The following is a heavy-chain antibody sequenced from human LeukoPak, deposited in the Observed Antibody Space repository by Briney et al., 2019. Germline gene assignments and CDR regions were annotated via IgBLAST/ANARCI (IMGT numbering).Heavy chain of an antibody. CDR2: SSSGGSAI. CDR1: GFMFSSYW. CDR3: ATTRYSSASYSVY. Sequence: GGSLRLSCAASGFMFSSYWMSWVRQAPGKGLEWVSYSSSGGSAIYYADSVKGRFTISRDNAKNSVYLQMNSLRAEDTAVYYCATTRYSSASYSVYWGQGTLVTVSS. V-gene: IGHV3-48*04. J-gene: IGHJ4*02. D-gene: IGHD6-19*01.